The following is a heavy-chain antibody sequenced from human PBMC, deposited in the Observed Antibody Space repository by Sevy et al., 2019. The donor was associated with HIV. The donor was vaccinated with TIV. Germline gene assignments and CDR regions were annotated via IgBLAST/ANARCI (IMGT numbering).Heavy chain of an antibody. V-gene: IGHV3-23*01. CDR1: GFTFSKYS. CDR2: LSFGCGRI. Sequence: GGSLRLSCVAAGFTFSKYSMSWVRQTPGKGLEWVSTLSFGCGRINYADSVKGRFTRSRDDSRNTFYLQMDSLRAEDRAIYYCAREGCSKPHDYWGQGTLVTVSS. J-gene: IGHJ4*02. D-gene: IGHD2-2*01. CDR3: AREGCSKPHDY.